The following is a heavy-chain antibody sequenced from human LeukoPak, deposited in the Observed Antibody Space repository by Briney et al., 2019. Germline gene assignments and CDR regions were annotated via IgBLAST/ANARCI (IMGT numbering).Heavy chain of an antibody. D-gene: IGHD6-19*01. V-gene: IGHV3-21*01. Sequence: GGSLRLSCAASGFTFSSYSMNWVRQAPGKGLEWVSSISGSSSFIYYADSVKGRFTISRDNAKNSLYLQMNSLRAEDTALYYCARAKQWNYYFDYWGQGTLVTVSS. CDR2: ISGSSSFI. CDR1: GFTFSSYS. J-gene: IGHJ4*02. CDR3: ARAKQWNYYFDY.